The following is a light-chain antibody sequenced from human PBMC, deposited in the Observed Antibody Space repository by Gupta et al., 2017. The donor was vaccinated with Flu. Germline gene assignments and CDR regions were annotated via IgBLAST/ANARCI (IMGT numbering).Light chain of an antibody. CDR2: DVT. J-gene: IGLJ2*01. V-gene: IGLV2-14*03. CDR3: SSCTSSTTLV. CDR1: SSDIGSYKY. Sequence: SIAISCTGTSSDIGSYKYVSWYQQPPDKAPQLLIYDVTNRPSGVSTRFSGSKSGDTASLTISGLQAEDEADYYCSSCTSSTTLVFGGGTRLTVL.